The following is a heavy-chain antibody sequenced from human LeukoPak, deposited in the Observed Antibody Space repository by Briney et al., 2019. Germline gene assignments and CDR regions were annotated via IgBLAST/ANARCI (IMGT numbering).Heavy chain of an antibody. CDR3: ARRLAGSSWRDY. V-gene: IGHV4-34*01. J-gene: IGHJ4*02. CDR1: GGSFSGYY. CDR2: INHSGST. Sequence: PSETLSLTCAVYGGSFSGYYWSWIRQPPGKGLEWIGEINHSGSTNYNPSLKSRVTISVDTSKNQFSLKLSSVTAADTAVYYCARRLAGSSWRDYWGQGTLVTVSS. D-gene: IGHD6-13*01.